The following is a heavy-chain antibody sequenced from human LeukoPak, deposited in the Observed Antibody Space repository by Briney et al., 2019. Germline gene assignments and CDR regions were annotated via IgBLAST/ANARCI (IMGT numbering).Heavy chain of an antibody. CDR3: ARNVVPAALDAFDI. CDR1: GYTFTGYY. Sequence: VASVKVSCKASGYTFTGYYMHWVRQAPGQGLEWMGWINPNSGGTNYAQKFQGRVTMTRDTSISTAYMELSRLRSDDTAVYYCARNVVPAALDAFDIWGQGTMVTVSS. CDR2: INPNSGGT. J-gene: IGHJ3*02. V-gene: IGHV1-2*02. D-gene: IGHD2-2*01.